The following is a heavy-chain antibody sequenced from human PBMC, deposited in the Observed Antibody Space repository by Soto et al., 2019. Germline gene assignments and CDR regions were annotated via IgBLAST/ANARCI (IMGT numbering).Heavy chain of an antibody. Sequence: EVQLVESGGGLVQPGRPLRLSCAASGFTFDDYVMHWVRQAPGKGLEWVSGINWNSGSIDYAGSVKGRFTISRDNAKNSLYLQMNSLRAEDTALYYCAKGVRKPGAIKGCCYYLAQGGQGTLVPVSS. CDR2: INWNSGSI. CDR1: GFTFDDYV. CDR3: AKGVRKPGAIKGCCYYLAQ. D-gene: IGHD2-2*02. J-gene: IGHJ4*02. V-gene: IGHV3-9*01.